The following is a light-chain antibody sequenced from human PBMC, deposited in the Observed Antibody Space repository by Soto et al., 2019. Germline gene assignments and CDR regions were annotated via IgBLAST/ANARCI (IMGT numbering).Light chain of an antibody. J-gene: IGKJ1*01. Sequence: EIVMTQSPATLSVSPGERATLSCRASQSVSSSLAWYQQKPGQAPRLLIYDASTRATGIPARFSGSGSGTEFTLTISSLQSEDFAVYYCQQYDNSAWTLGQGTKVDIK. V-gene: IGKV3-15*01. CDR2: DAS. CDR1: QSVSSS. CDR3: QQYDNSAWT.